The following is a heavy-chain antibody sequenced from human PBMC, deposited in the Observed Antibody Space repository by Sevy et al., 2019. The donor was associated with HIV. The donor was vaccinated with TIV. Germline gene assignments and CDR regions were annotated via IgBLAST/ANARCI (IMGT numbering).Heavy chain of an antibody. CDR2: IIPIFGTT. CDR1: GGTFSRYP. CDR3: ALAAQVTMKVAGGFFEY. J-gene: IGHJ4*02. Sequence: ASVKDSCKASGGTFSRYPFSWVRQAPGQGLEWMGGIIPIFGTTNYAQKFQGRVTITADESTSTAYMELSSLRSEDTAVYYCALAAQVTMKVAGGFFEYWGKGTLVTVSS. V-gene: IGHV1-69*13. D-gene: IGHD3-22*01.